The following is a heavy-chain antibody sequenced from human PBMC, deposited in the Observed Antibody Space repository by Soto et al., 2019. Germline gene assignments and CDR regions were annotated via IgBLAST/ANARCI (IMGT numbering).Heavy chain of an antibody. V-gene: IGHV1-69*06. Sequence: QVQLVQSGAEVKRPGSSVKVSCQASGGTFSNYAISWVRQAPGQGLEWMGGIIPMFDTPSYAQKFQGRVTITAEKFTNTAYIELSRLRSEDTAVFYCARVSDPTRNYDVDYRGQGTLVTVSS. D-gene: IGHD4-4*01. CDR3: ARVSDPTRNYDVDY. CDR2: IIPMFDTP. CDR1: GGTFSNYA. J-gene: IGHJ4*02.